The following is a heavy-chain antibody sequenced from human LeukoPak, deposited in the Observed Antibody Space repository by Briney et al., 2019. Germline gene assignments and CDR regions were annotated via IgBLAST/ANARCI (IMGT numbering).Heavy chain of an antibody. D-gene: IGHD2-15*01. J-gene: IGHJ6*03. Sequence: SETLSLTCTVSGDSISTYYWSWIRQPPGKGLEWIGYIYYRVTSDYNPSLKSRVTMSVDMSTRQISLKLISVTAADTAVYYCARVSFFRWAATRPSYYYYYMDVWGKGTTVTISS. CDR2: IYYRVTS. CDR3: ARVSFFRWAATRPSYYYYYMDV. V-gene: IGHV4-59*01. CDR1: GDSISTYY.